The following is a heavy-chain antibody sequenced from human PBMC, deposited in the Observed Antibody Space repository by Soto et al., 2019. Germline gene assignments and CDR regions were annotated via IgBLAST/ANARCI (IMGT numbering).Heavy chain of an antibody. D-gene: IGHD2-15*01. CDR1: GGTFSSYA. V-gene: IGHV1-69*01. CDR2: IIPIFGTV. CDR3: ARDSHPPALSGDIMRWDV. J-gene: IGHJ6*02. Sequence: QVQLVQSGAEVKKPGSSVKVSCKASGGTFSSYAVSWVRQAPGQGLEWMGGIIPIFGTVIYAQQFQGRDTITADESPKTAYMELRSLRFEDTAVYYCARDSHPPALSGDIMRWDVWGQGTTVTVSS.